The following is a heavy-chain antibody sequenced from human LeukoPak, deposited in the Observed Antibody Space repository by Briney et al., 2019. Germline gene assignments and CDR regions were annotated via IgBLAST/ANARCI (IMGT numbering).Heavy chain of an antibody. CDR3: AKAISSGWYSDAFDI. V-gene: IGHV3-23*01. CDR2: ISGSGGST. J-gene: IGHJ3*02. D-gene: IGHD6-19*01. CDR1: GFTFSSXA. Sequence: RLSCAASGFTFSSXAMSWVRQAPGKGLEWVSAISGSGGSTYYADSVKGRFTISRDNSKNTLYLQMNSLRAEDTAVYYCAKAISSGWYSDAFDIWGQGTXXXVSX.